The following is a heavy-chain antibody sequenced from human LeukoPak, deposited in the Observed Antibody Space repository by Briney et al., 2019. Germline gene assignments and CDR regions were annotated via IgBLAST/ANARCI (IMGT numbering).Heavy chain of an antibody. CDR1: GGTFSSYA. CDR2: IIPILGIA. J-gene: IGHJ4*02. CDR3: AREAGATGSYYFDY. D-gene: IGHD1-26*01. V-gene: IGHV1-69*04. Sequence: VKVSCKASGGTFSSYAISWVRQAPGQGLEWMGRIIPILGIANYAQKFQGRVTITADKSTSTAYMELSSLRSEDTAVYYCAREAGATGSYYFDYWSQGTLVTVSS.